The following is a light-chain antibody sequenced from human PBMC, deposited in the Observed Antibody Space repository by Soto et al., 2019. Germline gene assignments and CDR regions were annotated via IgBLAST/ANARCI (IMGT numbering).Light chain of an antibody. CDR1: QRISSW. CDR3: QQADSFPGT. V-gene: IGKV1D-12*01. Sequence: DIQMTQSPSSVSASVGDRVTITCRASQRISSWLAWYQQKPGKAPKLLIYGASSLQSGVPSRFSGSGSGTDFILTISRLQPEDVATYYCQQADSFPGTFGPGTKVDI. CDR2: GAS. J-gene: IGKJ3*01.